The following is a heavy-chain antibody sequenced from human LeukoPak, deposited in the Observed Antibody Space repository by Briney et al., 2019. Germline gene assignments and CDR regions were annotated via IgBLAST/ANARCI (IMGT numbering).Heavy chain of an antibody. CDR1: GFIFSIYT. J-gene: IGHJ4*02. D-gene: IGHD1/OR15-1a*01. V-gene: IGHV3-64D*06. CDR3: VKDFGRVRGTPDS. Sequence: GGSLRLSCSASGFIFSIYTMYWVSQAPGKGPEYVSTISGSGNGGSIYYADSVKGRFTISRDDSKSIVYLQMNGLRSEDTAVYNCVKDFGRVRGTPDSWGQGTQVTVSS. CDR2: ISGSGNGGSI.